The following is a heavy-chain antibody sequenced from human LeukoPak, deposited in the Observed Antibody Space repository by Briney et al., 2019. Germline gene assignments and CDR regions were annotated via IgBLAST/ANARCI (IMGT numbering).Heavy chain of an antibody. CDR3: ARDGPAQMVDFDY. J-gene: IGHJ4*02. V-gene: IGHV1-2*02. CDR1: GYTFTGSGWY. D-gene: IGHD3-10*01. CDR2: IHPNNGAT. Sequence: ASVKVSCKASGYTFTGSGWYLYWLRQAPGQGLECVGWIHPNNGATLYAQKFQGRVAMTTDTSTSTAYMELSRLRPDDTAMYYCARDGPAQMVDFDYWGQGTLVTVSS.